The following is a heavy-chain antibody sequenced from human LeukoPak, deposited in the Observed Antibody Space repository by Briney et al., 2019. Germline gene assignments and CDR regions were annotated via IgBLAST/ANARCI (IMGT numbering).Heavy chain of an antibody. D-gene: IGHD3-22*01. CDR1: GFTFSSYA. Sequence: GGSLRLSCAASGFTFSSYAMSWVRQAPGKGLDWVSSITSSGGSTYYAGSVKGQFTISRDNSKNTVYLQMNSLRAEDTAVYYCAKDRPNYYDSSGHYYRRNGDYWGQGTLVTVSS. CDR3: AKDRPNYYDSSGHYYRRNGDY. V-gene: IGHV3-23*01. J-gene: IGHJ4*02. CDR2: ITSSGGST.